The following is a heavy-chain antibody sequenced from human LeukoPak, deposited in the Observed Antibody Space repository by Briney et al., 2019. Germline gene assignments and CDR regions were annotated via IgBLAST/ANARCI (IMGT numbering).Heavy chain of an antibody. CDR3: ARGNCGGDCYRSSGWFDP. J-gene: IGHJ5*02. V-gene: IGHV4-34*01. CDR1: GGSFSGYY. D-gene: IGHD2-21*02. Sequence: PSETLSLTCAVYGGSFSGYYWSWISQPPGKGLEWIGEINHSGSTNYNPSLKSRVTISVDTSKNQFSLKLSSVTAADTAVYYCARGNCGGDCYRSSGWFDPWGQGTLVTVSS. CDR2: INHSGST.